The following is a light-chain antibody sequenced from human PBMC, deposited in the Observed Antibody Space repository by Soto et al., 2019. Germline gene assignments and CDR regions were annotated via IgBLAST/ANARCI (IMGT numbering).Light chain of an antibody. J-gene: IGKJ5*01. CDR1: QSVSSY. CDR2: DAS. Sequence: EIVLTQSPATLSLSPGERAPLSCRARQSVSSYLAWYQQKPGQAPRLLIYDASNRATGIPARFSGSGSGTDFTLTISSLEPEDFAVYYCQQRSNWPLITFGQGTRLEIK. CDR3: QQRSNWPLIT. V-gene: IGKV3-11*01.